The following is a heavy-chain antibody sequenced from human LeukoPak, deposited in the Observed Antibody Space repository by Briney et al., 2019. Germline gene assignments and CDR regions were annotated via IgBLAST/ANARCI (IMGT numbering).Heavy chain of an antibody. J-gene: IGHJ4*02. D-gene: IGHD3-16*01. Sequence: ASVKVSCKASGGTFSSYAISWVRQAPGQGLEWMGRIIPILGIANYAQKFQGRVTITADESTSTAYMELSSLRSEDTAVYYCARASAGGPLWSADYWGQGTLVTVSS. CDR1: GGTFSSYA. V-gene: IGHV1-69*04. CDR2: IIPILGIA. CDR3: ARASAGGPLWSADY.